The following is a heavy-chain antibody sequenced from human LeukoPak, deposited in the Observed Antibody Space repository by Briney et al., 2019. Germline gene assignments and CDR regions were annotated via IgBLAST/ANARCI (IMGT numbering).Heavy chain of an antibody. CDR1: GGSISSTNW. D-gene: IGHD4-11*01. Sequence: SGTLSLTCAVSGGSISSTNWWSWVRQPPGKGLEWIGEINHSGSTNYNPSLKSRVTMSVDTSKNQFSLKLSSVTAADTAVYYCARDTVTTYQYYYYYYMDVWGKGTTVTISS. CDR3: ARDTVTTYQYYYYYYMDV. V-gene: IGHV4-4*02. CDR2: INHSGST. J-gene: IGHJ6*03.